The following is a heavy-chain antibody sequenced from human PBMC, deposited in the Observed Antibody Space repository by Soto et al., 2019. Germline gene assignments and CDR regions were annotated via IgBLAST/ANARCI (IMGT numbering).Heavy chain of an antibody. D-gene: IGHD6-13*01. V-gene: IGHV4-4*02. Sequence: PSETLSLTCAVSGGSISSSNWWSWVRQPPGKGLEWIGEIYHSGSTNYNPSLKSRVTISVDKSKNHFSLKLSSVTAADTAVYYSATAFRLAEAGLDFDYWGQGTLVTVSS. CDR1: GGSISSSNW. CDR3: ATAFRLAEAGLDFDY. J-gene: IGHJ4*02. CDR2: IYHSGST.